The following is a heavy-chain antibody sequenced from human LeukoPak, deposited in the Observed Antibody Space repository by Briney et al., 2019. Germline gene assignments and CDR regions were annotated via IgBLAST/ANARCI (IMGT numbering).Heavy chain of an antibody. J-gene: IGHJ4*02. V-gene: IGHV3-66*01. D-gene: IGHD1-14*01. CDR2: LYSGGKK. CDR1: GFTFSEYY. CDR3: ASRPEAPGGPFDY. Sequence: PGGSLRLSRAASGFTFSEYYMSWIRPAPGKGVEWVSILYSGGKKYYGDSVEGRFPMSRDNSRNTLYLQMNSLRAGDTAVYYCASRPEAPGGPFDYWGQGTLVTVSS.